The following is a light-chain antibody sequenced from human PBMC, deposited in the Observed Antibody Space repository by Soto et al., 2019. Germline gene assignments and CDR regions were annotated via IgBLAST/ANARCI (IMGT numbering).Light chain of an antibody. CDR3: QSYDSTYV. J-gene: IGLJ1*01. V-gene: IGLV1-40*01. CDR2: GNG. Sequence: QSVLTQPPSVSGAPGQRVTISCTGSSSNIGAGHDVHWYQHLPGTAPKLLIYGNGNRPSGVPDRFSGSKSGTSASLAITGLQAEDEADYYCQSYDSTYVFGTGTKLTVL. CDR1: SSNIGAGHD.